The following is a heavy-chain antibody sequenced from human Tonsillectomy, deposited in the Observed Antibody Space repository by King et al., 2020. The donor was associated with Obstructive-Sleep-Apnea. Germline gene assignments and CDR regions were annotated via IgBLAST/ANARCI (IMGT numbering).Heavy chain of an antibody. CDR3: ARGNFYVSGNNYKSYSFDI. V-gene: IGHV3-30*03. CDR1: GFTFSYSA. D-gene: IGHD3-10*01. CDR2: ISYDGGEK. Sequence: VQLVESGGGVVQPGRSLTLSCEASGFTFSYSAMHWVRQAPGKGLEWVSVISYDGGEKYYADSVRGRFTISRDTSKNTLYLQMNSLRAEDTSVYYCARGNFYVSGNNYKSYSFDIWGQGTMVIVSS. J-gene: IGHJ3*02.